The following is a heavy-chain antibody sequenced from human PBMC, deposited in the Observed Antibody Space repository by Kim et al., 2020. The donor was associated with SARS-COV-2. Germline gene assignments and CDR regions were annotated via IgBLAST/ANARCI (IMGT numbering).Heavy chain of an antibody. CDR3: ANGPRGDSSSPGGY. Sequence: GGSLRLSCAASGFTFSSYGMHWVRQAPGKGLEWVAVIWYDGSNKYYADSVKGRFTISRDNSKNTLYLQMNSLRAEDTAVYYCANGPRGDSSSPGGYWGQGTLVTVSS. V-gene: IGHV3-33*06. CDR1: GFTFSSYG. CDR2: IWYDGSNK. D-gene: IGHD6-6*01. J-gene: IGHJ4*02.